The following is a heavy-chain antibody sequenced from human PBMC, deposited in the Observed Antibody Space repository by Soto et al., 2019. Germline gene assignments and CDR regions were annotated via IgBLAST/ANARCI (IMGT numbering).Heavy chain of an antibody. CDR1: GGSFSGYY. J-gene: IGHJ5*02. V-gene: IGHV4-34*01. CDR2: INHSGST. Sequence: QVQLQQWGAGLLKPSETLSLTCAVYGGSFSGYYWSWIRQPPGKGLEWIGEINHSGSTNYNPSLKSRVTISVDTSKNQFSRKLSSVTAADTAVYYCAIAAAGNWFDPWGQGTLVTVSS. D-gene: IGHD6-13*01. CDR3: AIAAAGNWFDP.